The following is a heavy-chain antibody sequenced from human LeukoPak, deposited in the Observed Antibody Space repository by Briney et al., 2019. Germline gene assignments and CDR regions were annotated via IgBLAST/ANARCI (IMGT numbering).Heavy chain of an antibody. CDR2: INPNSGGT. CDR3: TRETSSRYFDF. Sequence: ASVKVSCKASGYTFIDYYIHWVRQAPGQGLEWMGWINPNSGGTNYEQKFRGWVTMTRDTSISTAYMELSSLTSEDTGVYYCTRETSSRYFDFWGQGTQVTVSS. V-gene: IGHV1-2*04. CDR1: GYTFIDYY. J-gene: IGHJ4*02.